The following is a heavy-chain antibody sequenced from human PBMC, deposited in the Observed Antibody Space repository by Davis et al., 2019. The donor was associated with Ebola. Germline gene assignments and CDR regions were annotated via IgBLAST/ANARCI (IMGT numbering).Heavy chain of an antibody. CDR3: ARAAPAWDWVAARPGGYYFDY. Sequence: GESLKISCAASGFIFSSYGMHWVRQAPGKGLEWVAVMWYDGINIYYADSVKGRFTISRDNSKNTLYLQMNSLRAEDTAVYYCARAAPAWDWVAARPGGYYFDYWGQGTLVTVSS. V-gene: IGHV3-33*01. D-gene: IGHD6-6*01. CDR1: GFIFSSYG. J-gene: IGHJ4*02. CDR2: MWYDGINI.